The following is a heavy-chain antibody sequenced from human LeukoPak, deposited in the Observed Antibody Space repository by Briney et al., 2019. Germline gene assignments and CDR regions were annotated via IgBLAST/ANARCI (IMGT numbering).Heavy chain of an antibody. D-gene: IGHD1-26*01. CDR1: GFTFSSYA. V-gene: IGHV3-23*01. CDR2: ISGSGTNT. Sequence: PGGSLRLSCAASGFTFSSYAMSWVRRAPGKGLEWVSAISGSGTNTYYADSVKGRFTISRDNSKGTVFLQMNSLRAEDTALYYCAKDRWGANEFDYWGQGTLVTVSS. J-gene: IGHJ4*02. CDR3: AKDRWGANEFDY.